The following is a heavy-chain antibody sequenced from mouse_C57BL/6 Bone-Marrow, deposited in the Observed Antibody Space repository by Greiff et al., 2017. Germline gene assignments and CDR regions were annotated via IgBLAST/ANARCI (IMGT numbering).Heavy chain of an antibody. CDR2: IYPGSGST. CDR1: GYTFTSYW. V-gene: IGHV1-55*01. CDR3: ARECNLLLRCYYFDY. Sequence: QVQLQQPGAELVKPGASVKMSCKASGYTFTSYWITWVKQRPGQGLEWIGDIYPGSGSTNYNEKFKCKATLTVDTSSSTAYMQLSSLTSEDSAVYYGARECNLLLRCYYFDYWGQGTTLTVSS. J-gene: IGHJ2*01. D-gene: IGHD1-1*01.